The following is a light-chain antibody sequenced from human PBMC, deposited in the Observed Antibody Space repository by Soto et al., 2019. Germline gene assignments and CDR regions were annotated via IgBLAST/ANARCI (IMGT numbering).Light chain of an antibody. J-gene: IGLJ1*01. CDR2: DVS. V-gene: IGLV2-14*01. CDR3: ISYTSSSTLGGV. CDR1: SSDVGGYNY. Sequence: QSALTQPASVSGSPGQSITISCTGTSSDVGGYNYVSWYQQHPGKAPKLMIYDVSNRPSGVSNRFSGSKSGNTASLTISGLQAEDEADYYCISYTSSSTLGGVFGTGTKLTVL.